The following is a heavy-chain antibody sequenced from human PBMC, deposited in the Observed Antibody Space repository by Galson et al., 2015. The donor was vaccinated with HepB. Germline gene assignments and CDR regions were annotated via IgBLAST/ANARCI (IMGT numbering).Heavy chain of an antibody. CDR3: ARVAVGSGSYYIPREL. Sequence: SVKVSCKASGGTFSSYAISWVRQAPGQGLEWMGGIIPIFGTANYAQKFQGRVTITADESTSTAYMELSSLRSEDTAVYYCARVAVGSGSYYIPRELWGQGTLVTVSS. V-gene: IGHV1-69*13. CDR2: IIPIFGTA. D-gene: IGHD3-10*01. J-gene: IGHJ4*02. CDR1: GGTFSSYA.